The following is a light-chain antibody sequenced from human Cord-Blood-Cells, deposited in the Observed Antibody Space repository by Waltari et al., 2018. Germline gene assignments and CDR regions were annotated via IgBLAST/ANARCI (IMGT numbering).Light chain of an antibody. CDR2: AES. Sequence: DIQMTQSPSSLSASVGDRVTITCRASPSISSYLNWYQQKPGKAPKLLIYAESSLQSGVPSRFSGSGSGTDFTLTSSSLQPEDFATYDCRQSYSTPYTFGQGTKLEIK. CDR1: PSISSY. V-gene: IGKV1-39*01. CDR3: RQSYSTPYT. J-gene: IGKJ2*01.